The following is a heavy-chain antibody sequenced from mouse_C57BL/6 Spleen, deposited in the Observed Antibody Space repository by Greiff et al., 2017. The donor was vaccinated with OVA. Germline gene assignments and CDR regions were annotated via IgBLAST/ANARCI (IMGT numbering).Heavy chain of an antibody. CDR3: ASNWAGDY. CDR1: GYTFTSYW. CDR2: IDPSDSYT. D-gene: IGHD4-1*01. Sequence: QVQLQQPGAELVKPGASVKLSCKASGYTFTSYWMQWVKQRPGQGLEWIGEIDPSDSYTNYNQKFKGKATLTVDTSSSTAYMQLSSLTSEDSAVYYCASNWAGDYWGQGTTLTVSS. J-gene: IGHJ2*01. V-gene: IGHV1-50*01.